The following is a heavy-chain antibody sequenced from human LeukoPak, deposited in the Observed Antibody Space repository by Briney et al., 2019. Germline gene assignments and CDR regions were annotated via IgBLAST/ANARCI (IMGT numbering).Heavy chain of an antibody. V-gene: IGHV1-2*02. Sequence: ASVKVSCKASGYILTGCYIHWVRQAPGQGLEWMGWINPNSGGTNYAQKFQGRITMTRDTSISTAYMELSSLRSDDTAVYSCARGRPPTVADAFDIWGQGTMVTVSS. CDR3: ARGRPPTVADAFDI. D-gene: IGHD6-19*01. CDR2: INPNSGGT. CDR1: GYILTGCY. J-gene: IGHJ3*02.